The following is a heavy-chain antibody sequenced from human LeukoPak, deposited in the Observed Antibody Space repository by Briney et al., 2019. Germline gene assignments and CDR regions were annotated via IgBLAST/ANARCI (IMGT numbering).Heavy chain of an antibody. CDR3: AGRIAVAGNHAFDI. V-gene: IGHV4-38-2*02. Sequence: SETLSLTCTVSGYSISSGYYWGWIRQPPGKGLEWIGSICHSGSTYYNPSLKSRVTISVDTSKNQFSLKLSSVTAADTAVYYCAGRIAVAGNHAFDIWGQGTMVTVSS. J-gene: IGHJ3*02. CDR1: GYSISSGYY. D-gene: IGHD6-19*01. CDR2: ICHSGST.